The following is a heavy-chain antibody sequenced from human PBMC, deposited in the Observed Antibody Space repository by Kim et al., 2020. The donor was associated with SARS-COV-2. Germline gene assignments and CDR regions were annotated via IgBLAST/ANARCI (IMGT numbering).Heavy chain of an antibody. J-gene: IGHJ5*02. CDR3: ARGLYTYYFDSSGWFDP. D-gene: IGHD3-22*01. CDR1: GGSFSGYY. CDR2: INHSGST. V-gene: IGHV4-34*01. Sequence: SETLSLTCAVYGGSFSGYYWSWIRQPPGKGLEWIGEINHSGSTNYNPSLKSRVTISVDTSKDQFSLKLSSVTAADTAVYFCARGLYTYYFDSSGWFDPWGQGTLVTVSS.